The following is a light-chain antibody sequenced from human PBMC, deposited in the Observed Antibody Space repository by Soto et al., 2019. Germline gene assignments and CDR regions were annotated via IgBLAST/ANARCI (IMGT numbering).Light chain of an antibody. CDR3: SSYAGSTL. J-gene: IGLJ1*01. Sequence: QSVLTQPPSASGSPGQSVTISCTGTSSDVGGYNYVSWYQQHPGKAPKLMTYEVSKRPSGVPDRFSGSKSGNTASLTVSGLQAEDEADYYCSSYAGSTLFGTGTKLTVL. V-gene: IGLV2-8*01. CDR2: EVS. CDR1: SSDVGGYNY.